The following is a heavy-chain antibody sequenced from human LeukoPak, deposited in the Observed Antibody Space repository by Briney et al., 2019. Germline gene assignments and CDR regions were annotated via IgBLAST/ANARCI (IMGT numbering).Heavy chain of an antibody. J-gene: IGHJ6*02. CDR1: GGSMSSDGYY. CDR2: IYYSGST. CDR3: ARHRRNYGMDV. V-gene: IGHV4-31*03. Sequence: SQTLSLTCTVSGGSMSSDGYYWSWIRQHPGKGLEWIGSIYYSGSTYYNPSLKSRIIISVDTSKNQFSLKLSSVTAADTAVYYCARHRRNYGMDVWGQGTTVTVSS.